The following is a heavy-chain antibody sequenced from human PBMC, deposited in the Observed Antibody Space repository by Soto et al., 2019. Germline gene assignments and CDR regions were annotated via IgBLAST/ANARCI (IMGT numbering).Heavy chain of an antibody. CDR2: IYYSGSA. Sequence: NPSETLSLTCTVSGDSVTSVSDYWSWIRQPPGKGLEWIGYIYYSGSADYNPSLGSRVTISIDTSKNQFSLKLTSVTAADTAVYYCARGVGFGYYYYHMDIWGQGTTVTVSS. CDR1: GDSVTSVSDY. V-gene: IGHV4-61*01. CDR3: ARGVGFGYYYYHMDI. D-gene: IGHD3-10*01. J-gene: IGHJ6*02.